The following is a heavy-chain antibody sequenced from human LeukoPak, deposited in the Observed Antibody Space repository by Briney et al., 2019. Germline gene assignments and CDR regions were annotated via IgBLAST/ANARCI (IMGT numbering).Heavy chain of an antibody. D-gene: IGHD6-13*01. CDR2: ISGRGDYT. CDR3: AKGPRSSWYHYGMDV. V-gene: IGHV3-23*01. Sequence: GGSLRLSCAASGFTFSTYVMAWVRQAPGQGLEWVSVISGRGDYTYYADSMKGRFTISRDNSKNSLFLQMNSLRAEDTAVYYCAKGPRSSWYHYGMDVWGKGTTITVSS. CDR1: GFTFSTYV. J-gene: IGHJ6*04.